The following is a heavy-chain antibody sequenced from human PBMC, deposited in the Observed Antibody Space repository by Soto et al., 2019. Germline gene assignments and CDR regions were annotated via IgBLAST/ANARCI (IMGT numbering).Heavy chain of an antibody. D-gene: IGHD3-16*02. CDR1: GFTFSSYA. J-gene: IGHJ4*02. CDR3: AKPAYDDVWVSYRKSFFPPYYFYY. V-gene: IGHV3-23*01. Sequence: LRLSCAASGFTFSSYAMSWVRQAPGKGLEWVSAISGSGGSTYYADSVKGRFTISRDNSKNTLYLQMNSLRAEDTAVYYCAKPAYDDVWVSYRKSFFPPYYFYYWDQGTLVTVSS. CDR2: ISGSGGST.